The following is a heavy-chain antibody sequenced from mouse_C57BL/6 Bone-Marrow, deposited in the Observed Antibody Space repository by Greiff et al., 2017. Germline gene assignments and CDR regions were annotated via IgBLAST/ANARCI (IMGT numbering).Heavy chain of an antibody. J-gene: IGHJ3*01. V-gene: IGHV14-4*01. CDR1: GFNIKDDY. D-gene: IGHD1-1*01. CDR3: TTFGTTVPQAWFAY. CDR2: IDPENGDT. Sequence: EVKLVESGAELVRPGASVKLSCTASGFNIKDDYMHWVKQRPEQGLEWIGWIDPENGDTEYASKFQGKATITADTSSNTAYLQLSSLTSEDTAVYYCTTFGTTVPQAWFAYWGQGTLVTVSA.